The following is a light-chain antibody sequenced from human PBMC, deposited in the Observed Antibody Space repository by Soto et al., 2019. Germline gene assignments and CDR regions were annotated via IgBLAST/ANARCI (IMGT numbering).Light chain of an antibody. CDR1: QSVRTF. Sequence: EIVLTQSPATLSLSPGESATLSCKASQSVRTFLAWYQQKPGQTPRLLIYYAYKRATGIPARFSGSGSGTDFTLTISSLEPEDFAVYYCQQRSNWPPALSFGGGTKVEI. CDR3: QQRSNWPPALS. V-gene: IGKV3-11*01. CDR2: YAY. J-gene: IGKJ4*01.